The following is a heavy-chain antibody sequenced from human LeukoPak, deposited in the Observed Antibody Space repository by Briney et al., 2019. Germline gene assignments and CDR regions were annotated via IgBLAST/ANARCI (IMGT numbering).Heavy chain of an antibody. D-gene: IGHD5-24*01. CDR1: GGSFSGYF. Sequence: SETLSLTCGVFGGSFSGYFWSWIRQTPGKGLEWIGDINHSGSTNYNPSLKSRVTISVDTSKNQFSLKLSSVTAADTAVYYCARDQRARPVNWFDPWGQGTLVTVSS. J-gene: IGHJ5*02. CDR3: ARDQRARPVNWFDP. CDR2: INHSGST. V-gene: IGHV4-34*01.